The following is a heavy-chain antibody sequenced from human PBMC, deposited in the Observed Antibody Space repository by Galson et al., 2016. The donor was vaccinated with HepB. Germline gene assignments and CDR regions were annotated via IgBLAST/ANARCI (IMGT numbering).Heavy chain of an antibody. Sequence: DSVKCRFTISRDNAKNSLYLQMNSLRAEDTAVYYCARAYYYGSGSQPYYFDYWGQGTLVTVSS. CDR3: ARAYYYGSGSQPYYFDY. J-gene: IGHJ4*02. V-gene: IGHV3-11*05. D-gene: IGHD3-10*01.